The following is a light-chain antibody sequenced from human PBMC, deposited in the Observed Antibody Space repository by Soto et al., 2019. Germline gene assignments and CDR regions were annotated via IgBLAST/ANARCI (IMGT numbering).Light chain of an antibody. J-gene: IGKJ4*01. Sequence: DIQLTQSPSFLSPFIGASVTLTGMASQVISTSLAWYQVKPGKAPRVLLHHTSILQSGVPSRFSGSGNGTDFNVTITSLQPEDVATYFCQKYDRAPLTFGGGTKVDI. CDR1: QVISTS. V-gene: IGKV1-27*01. CDR2: HTS. CDR3: QKYDRAPLT.